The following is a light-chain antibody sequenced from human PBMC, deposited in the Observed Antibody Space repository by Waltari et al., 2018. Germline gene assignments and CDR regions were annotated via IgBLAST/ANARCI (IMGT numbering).Light chain of an antibody. CDR1: QSLTSN. CDR2: GAS. V-gene: IGKV3-15*01. CDR3: QQYHNRPYT. J-gene: IGKJ2*01. Sequence: EIVLTQSPGTLSLSPGERATPSCRASQSLTSNYLAWYQQKPGQAPRLLIYGASTRATGIPARFSGSGSGTEFTLTISSLQSEDFAVYFCQQYHNRPYTFGRGTKLEIK.